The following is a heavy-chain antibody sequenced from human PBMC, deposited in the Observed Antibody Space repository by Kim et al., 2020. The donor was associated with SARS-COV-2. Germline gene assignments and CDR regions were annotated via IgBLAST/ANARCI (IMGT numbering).Heavy chain of an antibody. CDR1: GFTFSSYA. CDR2: ISGSGGST. CDR3: AKISTSYYYDSSGYPDY. V-gene: IGHV3-23*01. Sequence: GGSLRLSCAASGFTFSSYAMSWVRQAPGKGLEWVSAISGSGGSTYYADSVKGRFTISRDNSKNTLYLQMNSLRAEDTAVYYCAKISTSYYYDSSGYPDYWGQGTLVTVSS. D-gene: IGHD3-22*01. J-gene: IGHJ4*02.